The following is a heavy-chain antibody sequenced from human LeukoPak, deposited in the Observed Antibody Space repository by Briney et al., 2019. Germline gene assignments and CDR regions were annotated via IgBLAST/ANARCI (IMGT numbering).Heavy chain of an antibody. D-gene: IGHD2-15*01. Sequence: PGGSLRLSCTASGFTFGDYAMSWFRQAPGKGLEWGGFIRSKAYGGTTEYAASVKGIFTISRDDSKSIAYLQMNSLKTEDTAVYYCTRDFGDCSGGSCYSIGYWGQGTLVTVSS. CDR3: TRDFGDCSGGSCYSIGY. CDR1: GFTFGDYA. V-gene: IGHV3-49*03. J-gene: IGHJ4*02. CDR2: IRSKAYGGTT.